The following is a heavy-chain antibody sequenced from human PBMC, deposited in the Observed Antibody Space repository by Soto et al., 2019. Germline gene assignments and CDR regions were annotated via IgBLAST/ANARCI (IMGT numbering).Heavy chain of an antibody. Sequence: KVSCKASGGTFSSYTISWVRQAPGQGLEWMGRIIPILGIANYAQKFQGRVTITADKSTSTAYVELSSLRSEDTAVYYCARFEDSSGSYYFDYWGQGTLVTVSS. V-gene: IGHV1-69*02. CDR3: ARFEDSSGSYYFDY. J-gene: IGHJ4*02. CDR1: GGTFSSYT. CDR2: IIPILGIA. D-gene: IGHD6-19*01.